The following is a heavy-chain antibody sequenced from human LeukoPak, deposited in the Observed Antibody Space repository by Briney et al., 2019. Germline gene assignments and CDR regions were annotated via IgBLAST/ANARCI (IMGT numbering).Heavy chain of an antibody. Sequence: AGGSLRLSCAASGFTFDDYGMSWVRQAPGKGLEWVSGINWNGGSTGYADSVKGQFTISRDNAKNSLYLQMNSLRAEDTALYYCARGYYYDSSGYYGTFDYWGQGTLVTVSS. CDR3: ARGYYYDSSGYYGTFDY. V-gene: IGHV3-20*04. D-gene: IGHD3-22*01. CDR2: INWNGGST. J-gene: IGHJ4*02. CDR1: GFTFDDYG.